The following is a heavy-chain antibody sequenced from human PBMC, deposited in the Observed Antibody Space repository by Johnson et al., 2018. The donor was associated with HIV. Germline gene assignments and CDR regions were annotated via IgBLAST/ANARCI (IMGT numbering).Heavy chain of an antibody. Sequence: VQLVESGGGLVQPGGSLRLSCAASGFTVSSNYMSWVRQAPGKGLEWVSVINSGGGTYYADSVTGRFTISRDNSKNTLYLQMNSLRAEDTAVYFCARGCRDGDTRDVFEVWGQGTRVTVSS. CDR3: ARGCRDGDTRDVFEV. D-gene: IGHD5-24*01. CDR1: GFTVSSNY. J-gene: IGHJ3*01. CDR2: INSGGGT. V-gene: IGHV3-66*01.